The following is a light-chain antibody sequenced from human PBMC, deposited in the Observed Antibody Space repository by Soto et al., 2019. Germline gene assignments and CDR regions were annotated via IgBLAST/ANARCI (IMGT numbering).Light chain of an antibody. J-gene: IGKJ5*01. Sequence: IVLTQSPGTLSLSPGERATLSFRASQSFRGLLAWYQQKPGQAPRLLIYGASTRPIGIPDRFSGSGSGTDFTLTISRLEPEDFAVYYCQQYGSSLTFGQGTRLEI. V-gene: IGKV3-20*01. CDR1: QSFRGL. CDR2: GAS. CDR3: QQYGSSLT.